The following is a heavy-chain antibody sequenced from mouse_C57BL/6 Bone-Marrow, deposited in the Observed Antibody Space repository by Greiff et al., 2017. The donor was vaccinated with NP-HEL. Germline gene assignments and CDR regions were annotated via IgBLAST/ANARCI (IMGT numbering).Heavy chain of an antibody. Sequence: QVQLQQSGPELVKPGASVKISCKASGYTFTDYYINWVKQRPGQGLEWIGWIFPGSGSTYYNEKFKGKATLTVDKSSSTAYMLLSSLTSEDSAVYFCAREGTPGSSYYAMDYWGQGTSVTVSS. CDR3: AREGTPGSSYYAMDY. D-gene: IGHD1-1*01. J-gene: IGHJ4*01. CDR1: GYTFTDYY. V-gene: IGHV1-75*01. CDR2: IFPGSGST.